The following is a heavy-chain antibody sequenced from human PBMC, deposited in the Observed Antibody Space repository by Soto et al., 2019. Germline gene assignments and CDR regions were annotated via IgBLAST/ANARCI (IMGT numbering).Heavy chain of an antibody. Sequence: ASVKVSCKASGYTFTSYYMHWVRQAPGQGLEWMGIINPSGGSTSYAQKFQGRVTMTRDTSTSTVYMELSSLRSEDTAVYYCARDLLYDYVWGSYRTADGYYYYGMDVWGQGTTVTV. J-gene: IGHJ6*02. CDR2: INPSGGST. CDR1: GYTFTSYY. D-gene: IGHD3-16*02. CDR3: ARDLLYDYVWGSYRTADGYYYYGMDV. V-gene: IGHV1-46*01.